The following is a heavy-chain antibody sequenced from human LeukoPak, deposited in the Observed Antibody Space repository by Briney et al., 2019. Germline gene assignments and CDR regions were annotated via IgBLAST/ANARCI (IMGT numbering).Heavy chain of an antibody. CDR2: ISSSSSYI. CDR3: EKPPDYRGSYGGSDY. V-gene: IGHV3-21*01. CDR1: GFTFSSYS. D-gene: IGHD1-26*01. Sequence: GGSLRLSCAASGFTFSSYSMNWVRQAPGKGLEWVSAISSSSSYIYYADSVKGRFTISRDNAKNSLYMQMNSLRADDTAVYYREKPPDYRGSYGGSDYWGQGTLVTVSS. J-gene: IGHJ4*02.